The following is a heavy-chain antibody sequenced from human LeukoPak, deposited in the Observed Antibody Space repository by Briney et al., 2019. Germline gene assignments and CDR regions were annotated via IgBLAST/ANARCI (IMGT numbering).Heavy chain of an antibody. D-gene: IGHD3-22*01. CDR3: ARDPLSDPSGHYYPH. CDR2: INTGNGNT. CDR1: GYTFTNYG. Sequence: ASVKVSCKTSGYTFTNYGMHWVRQAPRQSPEWVGWINTGNGNTKSSQKFQDRVTLTRDTSASTAYMELNSLSSEDTAVYYCARDPLSDPSGHYYPHWGQGTLVTVSS. J-gene: IGHJ1*01. V-gene: IGHV1-3*04.